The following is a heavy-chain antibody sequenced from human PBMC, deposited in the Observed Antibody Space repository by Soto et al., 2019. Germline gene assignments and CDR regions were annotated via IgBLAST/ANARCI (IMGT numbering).Heavy chain of an antibody. D-gene: IGHD4-17*01. Sequence: EVQLLESGGGLVQPGGSLRLSCAASGFTFSSYAMSWVRQAPGKGLEWVSAISGSGGSTYYADSVKGRFTISRDNSKNTLYLQMNSLRAEDTAVYYCARAPRIYGGKLLDYWGQGTLVTVSS. J-gene: IGHJ4*02. V-gene: IGHV3-23*01. CDR1: GFTFSSYA. CDR2: ISGSGGST. CDR3: ARAPRIYGGKLLDY.